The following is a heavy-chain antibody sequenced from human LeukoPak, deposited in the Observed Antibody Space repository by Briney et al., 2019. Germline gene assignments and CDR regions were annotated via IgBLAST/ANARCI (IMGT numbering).Heavy chain of an antibody. CDR2: IKQGASEK. V-gene: IGHV3-7*01. CDR1: GFTFDRNW. Sequence: PGGSLRLSCAASGFTFDRNWMTWVRQAPGKGLEWVANIKQGASEKYYVDAVKGRFTISRDDAKNLVYLQMNSLRAEDTAVYYCARGPPYGDFVDFLDHWGQGALVTVSS. CDR3: ARGPPYGDFVDFLDH. J-gene: IGHJ4*02. D-gene: IGHD4-17*01.